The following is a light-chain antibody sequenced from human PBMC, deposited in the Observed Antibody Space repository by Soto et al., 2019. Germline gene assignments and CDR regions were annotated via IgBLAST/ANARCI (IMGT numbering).Light chain of an antibody. Sequence: EIVLTQSPGTLSLSPGETATLACGASQSVTINYLAWYQQKPGLAPRLLIYDASIRATGIPDRFIGSGSGTDFTLTISRLEPEDFAVYYCQQYGTSPYTFGQGTKLDIK. J-gene: IGKJ2*01. CDR1: QSVTINY. V-gene: IGKV3D-20*01. CDR2: DAS. CDR3: QQYGTSPYT.